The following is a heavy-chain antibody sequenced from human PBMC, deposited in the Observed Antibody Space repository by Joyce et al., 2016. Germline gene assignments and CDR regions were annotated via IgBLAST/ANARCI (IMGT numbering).Heavy chain of an antibody. V-gene: IGHV1-69*01. CDR2: ILPILATV. D-gene: IGHD3-16*01. Sequence: QVQLVQSGAEVKKPGSSVKVSCKASGGTFSTQTISWVRQAPGQGLEWVGGILPILATVKYAQKFEDRVTITADESTTTAYMELNSLTSEDTAVFYCVTETRQGGFDFWGQGTLVTASS. CDR1: GGTFSTQT. CDR3: VTETRQGGFDF. J-gene: IGHJ4*02.